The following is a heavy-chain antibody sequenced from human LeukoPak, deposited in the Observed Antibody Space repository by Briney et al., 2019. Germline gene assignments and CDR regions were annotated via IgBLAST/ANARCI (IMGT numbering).Heavy chain of an antibody. D-gene: IGHD5-12*01. V-gene: IGHV1-69*13. CDR1: GGTFSSYA. CDR2: IIPIFGTA. Sequence: APVKVSCKASGGTFSSYAIRWVRQAPGQGLEWMGGIIPIFGTANYAQKFQGRVTITADGSTSTAYMELSSLRSEDTAVYYCARDGQYSGYAPFGYYFDYWGQGTLVTVSS. J-gene: IGHJ4*02. CDR3: ARDGQYSGYAPFGYYFDY.